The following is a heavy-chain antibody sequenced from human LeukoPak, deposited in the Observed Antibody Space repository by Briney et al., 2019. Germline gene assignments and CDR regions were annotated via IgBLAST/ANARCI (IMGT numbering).Heavy chain of an antibody. CDR1: GFTFSSYA. J-gene: IGHJ4*02. CDR3: ARVEGGGIAVAAYDY. Sequence: PGGSLRLSCAASGFTFSSYAMHWVRQAPGKGLEWVAVMSYDGSNKYYADSVKGRFTISRDNSKNTLYLQMNSLRAEDTAVYYCARVEGGGIAVAAYDYWGQGTLVTVSS. V-gene: IGHV3-30-3*01. CDR2: MSYDGSNK. D-gene: IGHD6-19*01.